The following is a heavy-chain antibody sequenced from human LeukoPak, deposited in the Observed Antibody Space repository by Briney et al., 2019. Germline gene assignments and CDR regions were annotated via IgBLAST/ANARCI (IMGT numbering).Heavy chain of an antibody. Sequence: SQTLSLTCTVSGGSISSGSYYWSWIRQPAGKGLEWIGRIYTSGSTNYNPSLKSRVTISVDTSKNQFSLKLSSVTAADTAVYYCARDVWAGTTQGYAFDIWGQGTMVTVSS. CDR3: ARDVWAGTTQGYAFDI. V-gene: IGHV4-61*02. CDR2: IYTSGST. J-gene: IGHJ3*02. D-gene: IGHD1-7*01. CDR1: GGSISSGSYY.